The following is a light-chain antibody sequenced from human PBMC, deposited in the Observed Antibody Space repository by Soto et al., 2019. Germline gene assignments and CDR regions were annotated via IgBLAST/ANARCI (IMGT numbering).Light chain of an antibody. V-gene: IGLV2-14*01. CDR1: SSDVGYS. CDR2: EVT. J-gene: IGLJ7*01. Sequence: QSALTQPASASGSPGQSITISCTGTSSDVGYSVSWYQQHPGKVPKLIIYEVTKRPSGVSDRFSGAKSGNTASLTISGLQVEDEADYYCSSYTSTSTQAVFGGGTQLTVL. CDR3: SSYTSTSTQAV.